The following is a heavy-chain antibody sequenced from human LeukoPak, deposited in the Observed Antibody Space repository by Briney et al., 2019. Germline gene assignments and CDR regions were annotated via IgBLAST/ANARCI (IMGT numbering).Heavy chain of an antibody. V-gene: IGHV3-66*04. J-gene: IGHJ3*02. CDR3: ASQSTPVLPFDI. CDR1: GFTVSSNY. Sequence: GGSLRLSCAASGFTVSSNYISWVRQAPGKGLERVSVIYSAGTTYYADSVKGRFTISRDNSKNTLYLQMNSLRVEDTAVYYRASQSTPVLPFDIWGQGTMVTVSS. CDR2: IYSAGTT.